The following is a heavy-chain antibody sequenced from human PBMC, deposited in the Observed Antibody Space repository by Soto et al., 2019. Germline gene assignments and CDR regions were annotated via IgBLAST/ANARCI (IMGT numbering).Heavy chain of an antibody. J-gene: IGHJ6*02. CDR3: ARSQYVSSSPYYYYYGMDV. D-gene: IGHD6-6*01. CDR1: GFTFSSYV. CDR2: IWYDGSNK. Sequence: PGWSLRLSCAASGFTFSSYVMHGFRQAPGKGLEWVAVIWYDGSNKYYADSVKGRFTISRDNSKNTLYLQMNSLRAEDTAVYYCARSQYVSSSPYYYYYGMDVWGQGTTVTVSS. V-gene: IGHV3-33*01.